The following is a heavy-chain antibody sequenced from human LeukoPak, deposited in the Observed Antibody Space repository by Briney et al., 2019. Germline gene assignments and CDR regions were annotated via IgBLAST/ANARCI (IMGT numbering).Heavy chain of an antibody. V-gene: IGHV3-23*01. CDR3: ARAIVYWFFDL. CDR1: GFTFSSYG. D-gene: IGHD3-22*01. J-gene: IGHJ2*01. Sequence: GGSLRLSCAASGFTFSSYGMSWVRQAPGKGLEWVSAISGSGGSTYYADSVKGRFTISRDNSKNTLYLQMNSLRAEDTALYYCARAIVYWFFDLWGRGTLVTVSS. CDR2: ISGSGGST.